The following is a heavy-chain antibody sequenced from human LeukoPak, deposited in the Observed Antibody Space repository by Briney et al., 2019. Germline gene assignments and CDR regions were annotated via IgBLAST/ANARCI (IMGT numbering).Heavy chain of an antibody. CDR1: GYTFTSYY. J-gene: IGHJ4*02. V-gene: IGHV1-46*01. CDR2: INPSGGST. Sequence: GASVKVSCKASGYTFTSYYMHWVRQAPGQGLEWMGIINPSGGSTSYAQKFQGRVTMTRDTSTSTVYMELSSLRSEDTAVYYCARDRLVVPAATGLHYWGQGTLVTVSS. CDR3: ARDRLVVPAATGLHY. D-gene: IGHD2-2*01.